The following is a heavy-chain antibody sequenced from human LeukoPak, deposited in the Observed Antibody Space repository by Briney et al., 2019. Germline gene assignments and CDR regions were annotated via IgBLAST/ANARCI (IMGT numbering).Heavy chain of an antibody. D-gene: IGHD6-13*01. J-gene: IGHJ4*02. CDR3: ARVSIAAAGSDY. V-gene: IGHV3-7*01. CDR2: IKQDGSEK. Sequence: GGSLRLSCAASGFTFSRYWMTWVRAAPGKGLGWVANIKQDGSEKYYVDSEKGRFTISRDNAKNSLYLQKNSLRAEDTAVYYCARVSIAAAGSDYWGQGTLVTVSS. CDR1: GFTFSRYW.